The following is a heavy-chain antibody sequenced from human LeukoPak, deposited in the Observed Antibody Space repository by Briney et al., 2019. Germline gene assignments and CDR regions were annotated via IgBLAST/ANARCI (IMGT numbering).Heavy chain of an antibody. Sequence: ASVKVSCKASGYTFTSYYMHWVRQAPGQGLEWMGIINPSGGSTSYAQKFQGRVTMTRDTSTSTVYMELRSLRSDDTAVYYCARVKGPYYDSSDAFDIWGQGTMVTVSS. CDR3: ARVKGPYYDSSDAFDI. CDR2: INPSGGST. CDR1: GYTFTSYY. V-gene: IGHV1-46*01. J-gene: IGHJ3*02. D-gene: IGHD3-22*01.